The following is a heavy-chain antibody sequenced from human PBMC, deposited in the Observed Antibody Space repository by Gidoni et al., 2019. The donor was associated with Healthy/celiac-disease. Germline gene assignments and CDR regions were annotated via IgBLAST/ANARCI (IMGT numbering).Heavy chain of an antibody. CDR2: SNHSGST. V-gene: IGHV4-34*01. CDR3: ARELRGDSSCSDY. J-gene: IGHJ4*02. D-gene: IGHD3-22*01. CDR1: GGSFSGYY. Sequence: QVQLQQWGAGLLKPSEAVALTCAVYGGSFSGYYWSWIRQPPGKGLEWIGESNHSGSTNYTPSLKIRVTIAVDTSQNQLSCTLSSVTAADTAVYYCARELRGDSSCSDYWGQGTLFTVSS.